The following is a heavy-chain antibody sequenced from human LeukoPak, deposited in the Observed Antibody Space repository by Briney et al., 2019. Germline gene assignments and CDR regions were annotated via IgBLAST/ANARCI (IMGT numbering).Heavy chain of an antibody. V-gene: IGHV1-2*06. Sequence: ASVKVSCKASGYIFTGYYMHWVRQAPGQELEWMGRINPNSGGANYAQKFQGRVAMTRDMSISTAYMELSRLGSDDTAVYYCARGSDYGDSPGLNWGQGTLVTVSS. D-gene: IGHD4-17*01. CDR1: GYIFTGYY. CDR3: ARGSDYGDSPGLN. CDR2: INPNSGGA. J-gene: IGHJ4*02.